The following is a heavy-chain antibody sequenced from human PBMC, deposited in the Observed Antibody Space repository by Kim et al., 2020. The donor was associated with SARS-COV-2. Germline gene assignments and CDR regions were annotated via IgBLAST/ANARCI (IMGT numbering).Heavy chain of an antibody. CDR3: ARYYYDSSGDY. D-gene: IGHD3-22*01. J-gene: IGHJ4*02. Sequence: NYAQKLQGRVTMTRDTSISTAYMELSRLRSDDTAVYYCARYYYDSSGDYWGQGTLVTVSS. V-gene: IGHV1-2*02.